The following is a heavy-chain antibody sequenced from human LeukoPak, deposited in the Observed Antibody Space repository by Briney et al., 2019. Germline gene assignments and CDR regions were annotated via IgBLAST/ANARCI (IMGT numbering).Heavy chain of an antibody. CDR1: GFTLSELS. J-gene: IGHJ3*02. D-gene: IGHD3-22*01. V-gene: IGHV1-24*01. CDR3: ATSYDSSGYYYDAFDI. CDR2: FDPEDGKT. Sequence: GASVKVSCKVSGFTLSELSMHWVRQAPGKGLEWMGGFDPEDGKTIYAQKFQGRVTMTEDTSTDTAYMELSSLRSEDTAVYYCATSYDSSGYYYDAFDIWGQGTMVTVSS.